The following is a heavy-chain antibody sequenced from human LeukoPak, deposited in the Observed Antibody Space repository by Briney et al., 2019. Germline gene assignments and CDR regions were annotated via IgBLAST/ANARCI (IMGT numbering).Heavy chain of an antibody. CDR2: IIPIFGTA. Sequence: SVKVSCKASGGTFSSYAISWVRQAPGQGLEWMGGIIPIFGTANYAQKFQGRVTITADESTSTAYMGLSSLRSEDTAVYYCAGGLLWFGELNRYSFDYWGQGTLVTVSS. CDR1: GGTFSSYA. J-gene: IGHJ4*02. D-gene: IGHD3-10*01. CDR3: AGGLLWFGELNRYSFDY. V-gene: IGHV1-69*13.